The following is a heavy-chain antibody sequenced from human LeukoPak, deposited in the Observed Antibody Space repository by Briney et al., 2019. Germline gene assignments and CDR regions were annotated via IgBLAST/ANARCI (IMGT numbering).Heavy chain of an antibody. CDR3: ARVRRGSGYGGVDY. Sequence: SQTLSLTCTVSGGSISSASYYWSWIRQPAGKGLGWIGRIYTSGSTNYNPSLKSRVTISVDTSKNQFSLKLSSVTAADTAVYYCARVRRGSGYGGVDYWGQGTLVTVSS. D-gene: IGHD3-22*01. CDR1: GGSISSASYY. V-gene: IGHV4-61*02. CDR2: IYTSGST. J-gene: IGHJ4*02.